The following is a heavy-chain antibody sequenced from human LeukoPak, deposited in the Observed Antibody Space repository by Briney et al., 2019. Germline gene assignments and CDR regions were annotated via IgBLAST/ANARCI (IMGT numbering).Heavy chain of an antibody. CDR2: ISGSGGST. CDR3: AKDFLAWGVFDY. CDR1: GFTFSSYS. J-gene: IGHJ4*02. Sequence: GGSLRLSCAASGFTFSSYSMNWVRQAPGKGLEWVSAISGSGGSTYYADSVKGRFTISRDNSKNTLYLQMNSLRAEDTAVYYCAKDFLAWGVFDYWGQGTLVTVSS. V-gene: IGHV3-23*01. D-gene: IGHD3-3*01.